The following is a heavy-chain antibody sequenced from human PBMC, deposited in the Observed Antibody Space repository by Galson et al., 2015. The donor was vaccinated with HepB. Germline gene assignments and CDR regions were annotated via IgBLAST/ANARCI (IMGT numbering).Heavy chain of an antibody. J-gene: IGHJ6*02. CDR3: AREPWADV. V-gene: IGHV3-7*03. CDR1: GCDFWRYW. CDR2: MSPDGSAR. Sequence: SLRLSCAASGCDFWRYWMSWVRQAPGKGLEWVANMSPDGSARNYVDSVKGRFTISRDNGKNSLYLQMNTLRVDDTAVYYCAREPWADVWGQGTTVIVYS.